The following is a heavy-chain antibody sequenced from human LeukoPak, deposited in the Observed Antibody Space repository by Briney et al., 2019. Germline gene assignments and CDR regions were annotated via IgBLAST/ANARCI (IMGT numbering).Heavy chain of an antibody. CDR1: DGSISSYD. J-gene: IGHJ2*01. V-gene: IGHV4-4*07. CDR2: IYTSGSP. CDR3: ARLTSSWYQDWCFDL. Sequence: SETLSLTCTVSDGSISSYDWSWIRQPAGKGLEWIGRIYTSGSPTYNPSLKSRVTMSLGTSKKQFSLKLTSVTAADTAVYYCARLTSSWYQDWCFDLWGRGTLVTVSS. D-gene: IGHD6-13*01.